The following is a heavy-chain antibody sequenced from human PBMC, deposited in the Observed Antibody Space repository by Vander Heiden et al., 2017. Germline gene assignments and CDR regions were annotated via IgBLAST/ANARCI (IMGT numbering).Heavy chain of an antibody. CDR2: IYSSGST. D-gene: IGHD5-12*01. J-gene: IGHJ4*02. Sequence: QVQLQESGPGLLMPSETLSLTCTVSGGSVTNYYWSWIRQPPGKGLEWIGVIYSSGSTNYIPSLKSRITISLDTSKNQFSLKLSSVTAADTAVYFCARGFSGYTFDSWGQGTLVTVSS. V-gene: IGHV4-59*02. CDR1: GGSVTNYY. CDR3: ARGFSGYTFDS.